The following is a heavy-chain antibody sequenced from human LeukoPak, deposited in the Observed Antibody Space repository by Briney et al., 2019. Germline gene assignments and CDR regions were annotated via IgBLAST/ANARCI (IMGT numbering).Heavy chain of an antibody. Sequence: SVKVSCKASGGTFSSYAISWVRQAPGQGLEWMGGIIPIFGTANYAQKFQGRVTITADESTSTAYMELSSLRSEDTAVYYCARDLHYYDSSGYYGVNAFYIWGQGTMVTVSS. D-gene: IGHD3-22*01. V-gene: IGHV1-69*13. CDR2: IIPIFGTA. CDR1: GGTFSSYA. CDR3: ARDLHYYDSSGYYGVNAFYI. J-gene: IGHJ3*02.